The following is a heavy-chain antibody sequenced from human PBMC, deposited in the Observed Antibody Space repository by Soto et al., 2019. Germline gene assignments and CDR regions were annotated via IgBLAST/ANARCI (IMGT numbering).Heavy chain of an antibody. CDR2: ISDDGSNK. CDR1: GFTFSSYA. D-gene: IGHD4-17*01. V-gene: IGHV3-30-3*01. Sequence: PGGSLRLSCAASGFTFSSYAMHWVRQAPGKGLEWVAVISDDGSNKYYADSVKGRFTISRDNSKNTLYLQMNSLRAEDTAVYYCARDFGLRTSYYYYGMDVWGQATTVTVSS. CDR3: ARDFGLRTSYYYYGMDV. J-gene: IGHJ6*02.